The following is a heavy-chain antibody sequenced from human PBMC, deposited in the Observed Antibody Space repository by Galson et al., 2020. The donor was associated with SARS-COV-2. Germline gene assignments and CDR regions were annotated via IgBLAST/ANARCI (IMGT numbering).Heavy chain of an antibody. D-gene: IGHD2-2*01. CDR3: ARDLGYCSSTSCRLDY. J-gene: IGHJ4*02. CDR1: GFTFSSYS. Sequence: GGSLRLSCAASGFTFSSYSMNWVRQAPGKGLEWVSYISSSSSTIYYADSVKGRFTISRDNAKNSLYLQMNSLRAEDTAVYYCARDLGYCSSTSCRLDYWGQGTLVTVSS. CDR2: ISSSSSTI. V-gene: IGHV3-48*01.